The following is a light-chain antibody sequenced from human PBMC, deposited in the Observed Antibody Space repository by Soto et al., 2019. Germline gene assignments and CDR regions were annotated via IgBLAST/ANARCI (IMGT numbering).Light chain of an antibody. CDR1: ISNIGNNY. CDR3: GTWDSSLSYV. V-gene: IGLV1-51*01. CDR2: DNN. Sequence: QSVLTQPPSVSAAPGQKVTISCSGSISNIGNNYVSWYQQLPGTAPKLLIYDNNKRPSGIPDRFSASKSGSSATLGITGLQTGDEADYYCGTWDSSLSYVFGTATKLTVL. J-gene: IGLJ1*01.